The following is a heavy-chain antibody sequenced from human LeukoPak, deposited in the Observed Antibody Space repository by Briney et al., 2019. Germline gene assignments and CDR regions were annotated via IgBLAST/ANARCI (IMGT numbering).Heavy chain of an antibody. CDR3: ARAGEGLLAYSFDI. D-gene: IGHD1-26*01. CDR2: IGTSGDT. V-gene: IGHV3-13*04. J-gene: IGHJ3*02. Sequence: GGSLRLSCAASGFTFSTYDMHRVRQTTGKGLEWVSGIGTSGDTHYPDSVKGRFTISRENAKNSLYLQMNSLRAGDTAVYYCARAGEGLLAYSFDIWGQGTMVTVSS. CDR1: GFTFSTYD.